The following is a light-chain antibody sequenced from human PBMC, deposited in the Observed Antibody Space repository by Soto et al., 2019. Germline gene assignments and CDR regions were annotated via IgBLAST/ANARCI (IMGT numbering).Light chain of an antibody. CDR2: KGT. CDR3: YSVADNNLV. V-gene: IGLV3-27*01. J-gene: IGLJ2*01. CDR1: VLAKRY. Sequence: SYELTQPSSVSVSPGQTARITCSGDVLAKRYVRWFQQKPGQAPVLVIFKGTERPSGIPERFSGSSSGTTVTLTISGAQVEDEADYYCYSVADNNLVFGGGTKLTVL.